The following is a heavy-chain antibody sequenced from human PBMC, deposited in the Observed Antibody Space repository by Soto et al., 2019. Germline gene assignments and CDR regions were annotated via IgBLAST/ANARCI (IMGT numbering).Heavy chain of an antibody. CDR1: GASVSSYY. Sequence: SETLSLTCTVSGASVSSYYWSWFRQPIGKGLEWIGRIHSSGNLNYNPSLESRVTMSLDTSKNQFSLRLTSVTAADTALYLCARDVGKNYWGQGIRVTVSS. V-gene: IGHV4-4*07. CDR2: IHSSGNL. D-gene: IGHD3-10*01. CDR3: ARDVGKNY. J-gene: IGHJ4*02.